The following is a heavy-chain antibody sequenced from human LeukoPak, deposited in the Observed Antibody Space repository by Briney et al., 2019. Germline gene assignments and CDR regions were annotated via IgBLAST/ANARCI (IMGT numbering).Heavy chain of an antibody. CDR1: GGTFSSYA. J-gene: IGHJ6*03. D-gene: IGHD3-22*01. Sequence: SVKVSCXASGGTFSSYAISWARQAPGQGLEWMVRIIPIFGTANYAQKFQGRVTITTDESTSTAYMELSSLRSEDTAVYYCASRNDSSGYGNYYYYYMDVWGKGTTVTVSS. CDR3: ASRNDSSGYGNYYYYYMDV. CDR2: IIPIFGTA. V-gene: IGHV1-69*05.